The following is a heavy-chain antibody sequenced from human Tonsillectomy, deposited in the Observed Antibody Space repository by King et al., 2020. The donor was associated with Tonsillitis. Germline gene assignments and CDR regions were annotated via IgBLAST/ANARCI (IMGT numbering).Heavy chain of an antibody. D-gene: IGHD1-7*01. J-gene: IGHJ6*02. V-gene: IGHV2-26*01. CDR3: ARTTRYNWNSDGIDV. Sequence: ITLKESGPGLVKPTETLTLTCSVSGFSLSNAIMGVSWIRQHPGKALEWLAHIFSNDENSYSTSLKSRVSLSKDTSKSQVVLTMTNMHPVDTATYYCARTTRYNWNSDGIDVWGQGTTVTASS. CDR2: IFSNDEN. CDR1: GFSLSNAIMG.